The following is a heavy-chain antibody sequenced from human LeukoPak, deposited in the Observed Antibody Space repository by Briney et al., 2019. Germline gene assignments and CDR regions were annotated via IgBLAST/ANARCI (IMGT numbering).Heavy chain of an antibody. V-gene: IGHV3-64*02. CDR3: ARGGATVVTPFDY. J-gene: IGHJ4*02. CDR2: ISSNGGIT. CDR1: GFTFSSYA. D-gene: IGHD4-23*01. Sequence: GGSLRLSCAASGFTFSSYAMHWVRQAPGKGLEYVSAISSNGGITYYADSVKGRFTISRDNSKNTLYLQMGSLRAEDMAVYYCARGGATVVTPFDYWGQGTLVTVSS.